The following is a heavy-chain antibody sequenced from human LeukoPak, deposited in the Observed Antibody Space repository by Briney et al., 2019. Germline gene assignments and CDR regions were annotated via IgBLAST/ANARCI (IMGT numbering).Heavy chain of an antibody. V-gene: IGHV4-59*12. D-gene: IGHD2-2*01. CDR1: GGSISSYY. J-gene: IGHJ5*02. CDR3: ARGVPALGVDWFDP. Sequence: SETLSLTCTVSGGSISSYYWSWIRQPPGKGLEWIGYIYYSGSTNYNPSLKSRVTMSVDTSKNQFSLKLSSVTAADTAVYYCARGVPALGVDWFDPWGQGTLVTVSS. CDR2: IYYSGST.